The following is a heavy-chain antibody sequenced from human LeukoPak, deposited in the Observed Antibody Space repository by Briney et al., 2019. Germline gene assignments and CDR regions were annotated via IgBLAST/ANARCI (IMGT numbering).Heavy chain of an antibody. CDR2: INNDGSYA. CDR1: GFTFSDYW. V-gene: IGHV3-74*01. J-gene: IGHJ5*02. Sequence: GGSLRLSCEASGFTFSDYWMTWVRQAPGKGLEWVSWINNDGSYAVYADSVRARFTISRDNAKNTLYLQMNSLRPEDTAVYYCARDRPHNWFDPWGQGTLVTVSS. CDR3: ARDRPHNWFDP.